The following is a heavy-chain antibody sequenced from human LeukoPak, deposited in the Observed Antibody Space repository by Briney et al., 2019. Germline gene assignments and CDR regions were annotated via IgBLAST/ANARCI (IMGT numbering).Heavy chain of an antibody. CDR3: ARDRFPPNYYGSGSYLDY. V-gene: IGHV3-20*04. D-gene: IGHD3-10*01. CDR2: INWNGGST. J-gene: IGHJ4*02. Sequence: AGGSLRLSCAASGFTFDDYGMNWVRQAPGKGLEWVSGINWNGGSTGYADSVKGRFTISRDNAKNSLYLQMNSLRAEDTAVYYCARDRFPPNYYGSGSYLDYWGQGTLVTVSS. CDR1: GFTFDDYG.